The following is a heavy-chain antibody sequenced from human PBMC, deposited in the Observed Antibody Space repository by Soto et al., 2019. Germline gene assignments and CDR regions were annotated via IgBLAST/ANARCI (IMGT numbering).Heavy chain of an antibody. CDR3: ARVAY. Sequence: PGGSLILSCESSGVTFSGVSRNWVRQVPGKGLEWVASISSGSSDTWYADSVQGRFIISRDNAQNSLFLQMNTLRPEDTAMYYCARVAYWGPGTQVTVSS. CDR2: ISSGSSDT. J-gene: IGHJ4*02. V-gene: IGHV3-21*01. CDR1: GVTFSGVS.